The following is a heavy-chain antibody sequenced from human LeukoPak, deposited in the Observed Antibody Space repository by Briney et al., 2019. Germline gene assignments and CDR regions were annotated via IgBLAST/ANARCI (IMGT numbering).Heavy chain of an antibody. D-gene: IGHD6-19*01. CDR2: TYYRSKWYN. J-gene: IGHJ4*02. V-gene: IGHV6-1*01. CDR1: GDSVSSNSAA. CDR3: ARQVIGGIAVAGDFDY. Sequence: SQTLSLTCAISGDSVSSNSAAWNWIRQSPSRGLEWLGRTYYRSKWYNDYAVSVKSRITINPDTSKNQFSLQLSSVTPEDTAVYYCARQVIGGIAVAGDFDYWGQGTLVTVSS.